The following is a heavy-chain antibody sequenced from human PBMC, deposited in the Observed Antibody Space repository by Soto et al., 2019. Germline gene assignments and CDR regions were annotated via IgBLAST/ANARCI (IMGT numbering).Heavy chain of an antibody. CDR3: ARLEVAARPHTDY. V-gene: IGHV3-74*01. CDR1: GFTFSSYW. Sequence: LRLSCAASGFTFSSYWMHWVRQAPGKGLVWVSRINSDGSSTSYADSVKGRFTISRDNAKNTLYLQMNSLRAEDTAVYYCARLEVAARPHTDYWGQGTLVTVSS. D-gene: IGHD6-6*01. J-gene: IGHJ4*02. CDR2: INSDGSST.